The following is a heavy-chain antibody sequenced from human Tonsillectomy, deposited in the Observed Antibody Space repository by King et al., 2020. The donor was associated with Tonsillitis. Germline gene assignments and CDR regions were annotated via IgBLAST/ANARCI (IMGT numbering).Heavy chain of an antibody. CDR3: ATVGSSAYYVY. D-gene: IGHD3-22*01. Sequence: VQLVESGGGLVQPGRSVRLSCEASGFTFSSYWMHWVRQAPGKELVWFSHINGDGTNTNYADSVKGRFTISRDNAKNTLYLQMNSLRAEDTAVYFCATVGSSAYYVYWGQGTLVTVSS. V-gene: IGHV3-74*01. J-gene: IGHJ4*02. CDR2: INGDGTNT. CDR1: GFTFSSYW.